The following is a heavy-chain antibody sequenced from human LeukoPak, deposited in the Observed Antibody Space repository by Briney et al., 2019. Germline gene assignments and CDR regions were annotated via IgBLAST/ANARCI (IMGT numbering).Heavy chain of an antibody. V-gene: IGHV3-48*04. J-gene: IGHJ4*02. CDR1: GFTLSSHP. Sequence: GGSLRLSCAASGFTLSSHPMNWVRQAPGKGLEWISYISRSSNTIVYADSVKGRFTISRGNAKNSLYLQMNSLRVEDTAVYYCARDGNNIFESWGQGTPVTVSS. D-gene: IGHD5-24*01. CDR2: ISRSSNTI. CDR3: ARDGNNIFES.